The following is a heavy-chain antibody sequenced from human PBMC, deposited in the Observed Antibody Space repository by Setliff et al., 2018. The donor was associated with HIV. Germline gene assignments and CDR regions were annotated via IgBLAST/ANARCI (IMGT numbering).Heavy chain of an antibody. D-gene: IGHD5-12*01. Sequence: PSETLSLTCAVYGGSFSGYYWSWSRQPPGKGLEWIGEINHSGSTNYNPSLKSRVTISVDTSKKQFSLKLRSVTAADTAVYYCARRRDGYNSLPYFDSWGPGALVTVSS. CDR2: INHSGST. J-gene: IGHJ4*02. CDR3: ARRRDGYNSLPYFDS. V-gene: IGHV4-34*01. CDR1: GGSFSGYY.